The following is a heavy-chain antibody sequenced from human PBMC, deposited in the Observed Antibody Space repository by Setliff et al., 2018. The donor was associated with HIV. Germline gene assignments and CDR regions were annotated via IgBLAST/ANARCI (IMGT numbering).Heavy chain of an antibody. CDR1: GGSFRTSV. J-gene: IGHJ6*02. Sequence: ASVKVSCKTSGGSFRTSVISWVRQAPGQGLEWVGGILPFLGMGDFAQKFQGRVTITADESTSIAYMELSSLRFEDTAMYYCASAYCSSTGCYVRWGNGMDVWGQGTTVT. V-gene: IGHV1-69*10. D-gene: IGHD2-2*01. CDR3: ASAYCSSTGCYVRWGNGMDV. CDR2: ILPFLGMG.